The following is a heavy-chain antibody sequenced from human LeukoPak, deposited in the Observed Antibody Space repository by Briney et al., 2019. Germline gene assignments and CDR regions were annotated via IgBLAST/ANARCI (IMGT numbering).Heavy chain of an antibody. CDR2: IYTSGST. J-gene: IGHJ5*02. CDR1: GGSISSGSYY. D-gene: IGHD6-13*01. V-gene: IGHV4-61*02. CDR3: ARERSYYKEQQLVPAGFDP. Sequence: PSQTLSLTCTVSGGSISSGSYYWSWIRQPAGKGLEWIGRIYTSGSTNYNPSLKSRVTISVDTSKNQFSLKLSSVTAADTAVYYCARERSYYKEQQLVPAGFDPWGQGTLVTVSS.